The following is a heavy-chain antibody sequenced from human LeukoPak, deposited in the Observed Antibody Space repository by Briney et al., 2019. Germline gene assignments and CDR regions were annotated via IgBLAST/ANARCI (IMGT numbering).Heavy chain of an antibody. D-gene: IGHD3-10*01. Sequence: PSQTLSLTCTVSGGSISSGGYYWSWIRQPPGKGLEWIGYIYHSGSTYYNPSLKSRVTISVDTSKNQFSLKLSSVTAADTAVYYCAREGITMVRGVHYYYYGMDVWGQGTTVTVSS. CDR2: IYHSGST. V-gene: IGHV4-30-2*05. J-gene: IGHJ6*02. CDR3: AREGITMVRGVHYYYYGMDV. CDR1: GGSISSGGYY.